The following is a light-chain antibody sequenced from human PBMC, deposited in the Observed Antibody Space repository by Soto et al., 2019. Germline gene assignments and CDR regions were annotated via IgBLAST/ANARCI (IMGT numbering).Light chain of an antibody. CDR1: HSLLHSDGIAY. J-gene: IGKJ5*01. CDR3: MQGTHWPIT. CDR2: KVS. V-gene: IGKV2-30*02. Sequence: DLVMTQSPLSLPVTPGEPASISCRSSHSLLHSDGIAYFSWFQQRPGRSPRRLIYKVSNRDSGVPARFSGSGSGTDFALKISRVEAEDVGVYYCMQGTHWPITFGQGTRLEIK.